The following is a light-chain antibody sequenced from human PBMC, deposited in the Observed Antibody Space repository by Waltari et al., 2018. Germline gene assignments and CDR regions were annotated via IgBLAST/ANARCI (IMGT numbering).Light chain of an antibody. Sequence: QAVVTQEPSVTVSPGGTATPTSGPSLGAVTSGHHPSWIQQKPGPAPRTLIYETSNKHSWTPARFSGSLLGDKAALTLSSAQPEDEADYYCMVSNVGAQWAFGGGTKLTVL. J-gene: IGLJ3*02. CDR3: MVSNVGAQWA. V-gene: IGLV7-46*01. CDR2: ETS. CDR1: LGAVTSGHH.